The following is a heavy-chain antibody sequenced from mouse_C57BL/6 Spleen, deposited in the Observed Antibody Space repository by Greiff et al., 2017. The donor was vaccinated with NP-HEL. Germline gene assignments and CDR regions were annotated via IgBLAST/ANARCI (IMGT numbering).Heavy chain of an antibody. CDR1: GYTFTSYR. CDR3: ARIKLLQYYFDY. D-gene: IGHD2-12*01. J-gene: IGHJ2*01. V-gene: IGHV1-69*01. Sequence: VQLQQPGAELVMPGASVKLSCKASGYTFTSYRMHWVKQRPGQGLEWIGEIDPSDSYTNYNQKFKGKSTLTVDKSSSTAYMQLSSLTSEDSAVYYCARIKLLQYYFDYWGQGTTLTVSS. CDR2: IDPSDSYT.